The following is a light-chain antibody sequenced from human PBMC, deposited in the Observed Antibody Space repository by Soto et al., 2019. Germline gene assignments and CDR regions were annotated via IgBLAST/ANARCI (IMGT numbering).Light chain of an antibody. V-gene: IGLV1-44*01. CDR2: SNN. J-gene: IGLJ3*02. Sequence: QSVLTQPPSASGNPGQRVTISCSGSSSNLGSNTVNWYQQLPGTAPKPLIYSNNQRPSGVPDRFSGSKSGTSASLTISGLQSEDEADYYCSSYTRSTTLVFGGGTKVTVL. CDR1: SSNLGSNT. CDR3: SSYTRSTTLV.